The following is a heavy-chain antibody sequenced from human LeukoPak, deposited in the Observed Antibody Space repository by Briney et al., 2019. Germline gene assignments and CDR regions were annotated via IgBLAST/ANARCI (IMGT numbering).Heavy chain of an antibody. V-gene: IGHV3-30-3*01. D-gene: IGHD1-1*01. J-gene: IGHJ4*02. CDR3: AKDYHWLVDY. Sequence: PGRSLRLSCAASGFTLSSYSVHWVRQAPGKGLEWVAIISSDGSKKYYADSVKGRFTISRDNSKNTLYLQMDSLRGEDTAAYYCAKDYHWLVDYWGQGTLVTVSS. CDR1: GFTLSSYS. CDR2: ISSDGSKK.